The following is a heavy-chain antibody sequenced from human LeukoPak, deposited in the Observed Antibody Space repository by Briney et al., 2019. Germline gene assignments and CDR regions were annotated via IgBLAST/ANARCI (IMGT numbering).Heavy chain of an antibody. D-gene: IGHD1-7*01. Sequence: ASVKVSCKASEYTFINMHWVRQAPGQGLEWMGWIKSNSGDTNYAQKFQGRVSMTRDTSISTAYMELSGLRSDDTAIYYCARHSPGLGPNNWNYVYWGQGTLVTVSS. CDR2: IKSNSGDT. V-gene: IGHV1-2*02. CDR1: EYTFIN. CDR3: ARHSPGLGPNNWNYVY. J-gene: IGHJ4*02.